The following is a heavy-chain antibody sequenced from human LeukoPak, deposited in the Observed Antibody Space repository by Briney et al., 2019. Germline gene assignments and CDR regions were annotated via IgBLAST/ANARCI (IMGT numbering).Heavy chain of an antibody. J-gene: IGHJ5*02. D-gene: IGHD1-7*01. V-gene: IGHV6-1*01. Sequence: SQTLSLTCAVSGDSVSSNSAAWHWIRQSPSRGLEWLGRTYYRSKLYNDYAVSVKSRITINPDTSKNQFSLQLNSVTPEDTAVYYCARWEAGTNKFDPWGQGTLVTVSS. CDR3: ARWEAGTNKFDP. CDR2: TYYRSKLYN. CDR1: GDSVSSNSAA.